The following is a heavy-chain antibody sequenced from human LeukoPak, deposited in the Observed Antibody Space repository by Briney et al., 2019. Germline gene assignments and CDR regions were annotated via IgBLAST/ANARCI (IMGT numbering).Heavy chain of an antibody. Sequence: PGGSLRLSCAASGFTFSSYWMHWVRQAPGKGLVWVSRINSDGSSTNYADSVKGRLTISKDNAKNTLYLQMNSLRAEDTAVYYCARDAGPYSSSWYGAYYGMDVWGQGTTVTVSS. V-gene: IGHV3-74*01. CDR2: INSDGSST. CDR3: ARDAGPYSSSWYGAYYGMDV. CDR1: GFTFSSYW. J-gene: IGHJ6*02. D-gene: IGHD6-13*01.